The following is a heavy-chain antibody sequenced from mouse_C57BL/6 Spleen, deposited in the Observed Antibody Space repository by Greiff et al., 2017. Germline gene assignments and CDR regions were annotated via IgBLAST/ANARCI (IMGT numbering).Heavy chain of an antibody. V-gene: IGHV7-3*01. CDR2: IRNKANGYPT. D-gene: IGHD1-1*01. CDR1: GFTFTDYY. Sequence: EVMLVESGGGLVQPGGSLSLSCAASGFTFTDYYMSWVRQPPGKALEWLGFIRNKANGYPTEYSASVKGRFTISRDNSQSILYLQMNALRAEDSATYYCAIYYYGSSYYWYFDVWGTGTTVTVSS. CDR3: AIYYYGSSYYWYFDV. J-gene: IGHJ1*03.